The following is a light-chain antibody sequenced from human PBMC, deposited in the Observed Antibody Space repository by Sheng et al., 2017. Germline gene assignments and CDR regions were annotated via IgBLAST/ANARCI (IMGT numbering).Light chain of an antibody. CDR3: QSTDSSGNYVF. CDR1: FGKAI. V-gene: IGLV3-25*03. J-gene: IGLJ2*01. CDR2: RDT. Sequence: SSDLTQSPAVSVSPGQTARITCSGGCFGKAICLLVPEEARPGHRXVIYRDTERPSGIPERFSGSTSGTTVTLTISGVQAEDEADYYCQSTDSSGNYVFFGGGTEVDRP.